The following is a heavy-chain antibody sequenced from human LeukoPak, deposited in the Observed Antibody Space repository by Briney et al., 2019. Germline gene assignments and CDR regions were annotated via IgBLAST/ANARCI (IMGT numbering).Heavy chain of an antibody. V-gene: IGHV3-64D*06. Sequence: GGSLRLSCAASDFIVSSNSMHWVRQAPGKGLEYVSAISSNGGSTYYADSVKGRFTISRDNSKNTLYLQMSSLRAQDTAVYYCVCRASSSWYGSVEDYWGQGTLVTVSS. CDR2: ISSNGGST. D-gene: IGHD6-13*01. J-gene: IGHJ4*02. CDR3: VCRASSSWYGSVEDY. CDR1: DFIVSSNS.